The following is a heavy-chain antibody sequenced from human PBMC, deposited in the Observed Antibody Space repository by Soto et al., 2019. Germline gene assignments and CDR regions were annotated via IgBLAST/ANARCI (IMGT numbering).Heavy chain of an antibody. J-gene: IGHJ6*01. CDR3: AKDLITVTTYYYGMDV. CDR2: ISYDGSNK. V-gene: IGHV3-30*18. CDR1: GFTFSSYG. D-gene: IGHD4-17*01. Sequence: QVQLVESGGGVVQPGRSLRLSCAASGFTFSSYGMHWVRQAPGKGLEWVAVISYDGSNKYYADSVKGRFTISRDNSKNTLYLQMNSLRAEDTAVYYCAKDLITVTTYYYGMDVW.